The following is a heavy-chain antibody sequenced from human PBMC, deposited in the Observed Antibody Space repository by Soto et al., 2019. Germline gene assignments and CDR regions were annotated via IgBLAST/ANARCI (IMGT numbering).Heavy chain of an antibody. CDR1: GFSLSTSGMC. CDR3: ARMAVRDCSGGSCYSNSFDP. V-gene: IGHV2-70*11. CDR2: IDWDDDK. D-gene: IGHD2-15*01. Sequence: SGPTLVNPTQTLTLTCTFSGFSLSTSGMCVGWIRQPPGKALEWLARIDWDDDKYYSTSLKTRLTISKDTSKNQVVLTMTNMDPVDTATYYCARMAVRDCSGGSCYSNSFDPWGQ. J-gene: IGHJ5*02.